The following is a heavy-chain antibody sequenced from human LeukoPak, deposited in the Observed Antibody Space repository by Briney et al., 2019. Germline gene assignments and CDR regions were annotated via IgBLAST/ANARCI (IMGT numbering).Heavy chain of an antibody. CDR1: GDSVTGYF. CDR2: IYKIGTT. V-gene: IGHV4-59*02. D-gene: IGHD2-15*01. Sequence: SETLSLTCTVVGDSVTGYFLNWVRQPPGKLLEWIGHIYKIGTTNYNPSLKSRLTISADTSKNQFSLQLRSVTAEDTAVYYCVIGVGWQPDYWGQGALVTVSS. CDR3: VIGVGWQPDY. J-gene: IGHJ4*02.